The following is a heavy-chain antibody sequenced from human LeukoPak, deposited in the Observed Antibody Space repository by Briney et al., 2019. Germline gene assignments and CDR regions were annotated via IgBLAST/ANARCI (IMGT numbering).Heavy chain of an antibody. J-gene: IGHJ3*02. CDR1: GFSFSSYA. Sequence: GGSLRLSCATSGFSFSSYAMSWVRQAPGKGLEWVSAMSSSDDGRYYAASVRGRFTISRDTSRSTLYLQMDSLRAEDTAVYYCAKHQLWFGELLLVRANDAFDIWGQGTMVTVSS. CDR3: AKHQLWFGELLLVRANDAFDI. CDR2: MSSSDDGR. V-gene: IGHV3-23*01. D-gene: IGHD3-10*01.